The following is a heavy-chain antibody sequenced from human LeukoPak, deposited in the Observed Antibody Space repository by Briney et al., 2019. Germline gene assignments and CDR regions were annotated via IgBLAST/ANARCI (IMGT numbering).Heavy chain of an antibody. CDR3: AKGMMPDWFDP. Sequence: SETLSLTCTVPGGSMNDYYWTWVRQPPGRGQEWIGYIFDIGNTNYNPSLKSRVTISLDTSKNQFSLRLNSVTAADTAVYYCAKGMMPDWFDPWGQGTLVTVSS. CDR1: GGSMNDYY. V-gene: IGHV4-59*01. J-gene: IGHJ5*02. CDR2: IFDIGNT. D-gene: IGHD2-2*01.